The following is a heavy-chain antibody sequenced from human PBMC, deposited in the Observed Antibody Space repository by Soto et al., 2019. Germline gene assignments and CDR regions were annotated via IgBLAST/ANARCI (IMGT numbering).Heavy chain of an antibody. V-gene: IGHV4-30-4*01. Sequence: PSETLSLTCTVSGGSISSGDYYWSWIRQPPGKGLEWIGYIYYSGSTYYNSSLKSRVTISVDTSKNQFSLKLSSVTAADTAVYYCARAAMIVVVNAFDIWGQGTMVTVSS. D-gene: IGHD3-22*01. CDR2: IYYSGST. CDR3: ARAAMIVVVNAFDI. CDR1: GGSISSGDYY. J-gene: IGHJ3*02.